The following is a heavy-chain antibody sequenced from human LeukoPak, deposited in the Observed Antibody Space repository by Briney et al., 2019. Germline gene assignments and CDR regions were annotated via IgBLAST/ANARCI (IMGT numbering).Heavy chain of an antibody. CDR1: GFTFSSYG. CDR2: ISGSGGST. D-gene: IGHD3-10*01. CDR3: ARGYGSGSFHPFDY. J-gene: IGHJ4*02. Sequence: GGTLRLSCAASGFTFSSYGMSWVRQAPGKGLEWVSAISGSGGSTYYADSVKGRFTISRDNSKNTLYLQMNSLRAEDTAVYYCARGYGSGSFHPFDYWGQGTLVTVSS. V-gene: IGHV3-23*01.